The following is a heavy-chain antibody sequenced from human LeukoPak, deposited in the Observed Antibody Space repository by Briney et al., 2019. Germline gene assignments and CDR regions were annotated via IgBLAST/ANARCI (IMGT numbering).Heavy chain of an antibody. CDR2: IYYRGTT. Sequence: SETLSLTCSVSGDSISSSNFYWAWIRQPPGRGLEWIGNIYYRGTTYYNPSLKSRVTISVDTSKNQFSLRLNSVTPADTTVYYCARAVRVGSNLLYYFDKWGQGALVTVSS. D-gene: IGHD5-24*01. J-gene: IGHJ4*02. CDR3: ARAVRVGSNLLYYFDK. CDR1: GDSISSSNFY. V-gene: IGHV4-39*01.